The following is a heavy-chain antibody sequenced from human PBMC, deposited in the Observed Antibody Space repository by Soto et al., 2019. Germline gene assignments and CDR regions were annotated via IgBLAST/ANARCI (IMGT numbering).Heavy chain of an antibody. CDR3: ARVRAPHARLLLRWFDP. V-gene: IGHV4-34*01. Sequence: SETLSLTCAVYGGSFSGYYWSWIRQPPGKGLEWIGEINHSGSTNYNPSLKSRVTISVDTSKNQFSLKLSSVTAADTAVYYCARVRAPHARLLLRWFDPWGQGTLVTVSS. CDR1: GGSFSGYY. CDR2: INHSGST. J-gene: IGHJ5*02. D-gene: IGHD2-2*01.